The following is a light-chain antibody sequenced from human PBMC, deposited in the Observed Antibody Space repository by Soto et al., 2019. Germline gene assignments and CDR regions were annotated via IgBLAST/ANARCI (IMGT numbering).Light chain of an antibody. J-gene: IGLJ1*01. CDR1: SSDVGGYNY. V-gene: IGLV2-8*01. CDR2: EVT. Sequence: QSVITHSPSSSGSPGQSVTISCTGTSSDVGGYNYVSWYQQYPGKAPKLLIYEVTKRPSGVPDRFSGSKSGNTASLTVSGLQIDDEADYYCSSYTTSVRVFGTGTKVTVL. CDR3: SSYTTSVRV.